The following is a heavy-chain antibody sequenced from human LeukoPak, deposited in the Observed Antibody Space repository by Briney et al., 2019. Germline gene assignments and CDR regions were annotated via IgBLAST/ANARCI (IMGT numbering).Heavy chain of an antibody. J-gene: IGHJ1*01. CDR1: GFTFSNYW. CDR3: VTDVSISLGD. D-gene: IGHD3-16*01. CDR2: IKRVGSEK. V-gene: IGHV3-7*05. Sequence: PGGSLRLSCEASGFTFSNYWMNWVRQAPGRGLEWVANIKRVGSEKHYVDSVKGRFTISRDNAKNSLYLRMSSLRAEDTAVYYCVTDVSISLGDWGQGTLVTVSS.